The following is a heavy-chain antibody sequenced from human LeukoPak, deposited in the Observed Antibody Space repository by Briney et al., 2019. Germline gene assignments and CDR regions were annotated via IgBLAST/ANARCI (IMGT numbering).Heavy chain of an antibody. CDR3: ARDQSHIAAAVWFDP. J-gene: IGHJ5*02. Sequence: GASVKVSCKASGYTFTGYYMHWVRQAPGQGLEWMGWINPNSGGTNYAQKLQGRVTMTRDTSISTAYMELSRLRSDDTAVYYCARDQSHIAAAVWFDPWGQGTLVTVSS. CDR2: INPNSGGT. CDR1: GYTFTGYY. V-gene: IGHV1-2*02. D-gene: IGHD6-13*01.